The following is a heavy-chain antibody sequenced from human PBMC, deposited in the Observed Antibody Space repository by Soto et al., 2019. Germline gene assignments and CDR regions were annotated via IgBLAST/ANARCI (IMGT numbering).Heavy chain of an antibody. D-gene: IGHD3-10*01. CDR3: ARDRGAQRALDY. J-gene: IGHJ4*02. Sequence: GALRLSCAASGFTFSSYGMHWVRQAPGKGLEWVAVIWYDGSNKYYADSVKGRFTISRDNSKNTLYLQMNSLRAEDTAVYYCARDRGAQRALDYWGQGTLVTVSS. CDR1: GFTFSSYG. CDR2: IWYDGSNK. V-gene: IGHV3-33*01.